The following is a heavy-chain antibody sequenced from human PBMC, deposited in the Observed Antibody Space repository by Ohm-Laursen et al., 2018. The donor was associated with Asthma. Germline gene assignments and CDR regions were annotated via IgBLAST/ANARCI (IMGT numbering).Heavy chain of an antibody. CDR3: ARYSYSSSWSHSFYYYYYGMDV. J-gene: IGHJ6*02. Sequence: ASVKVSCKSSGYTFINYHMHWVRQAPGEGLEWMGVLNPSGGSTTYAQKFRGRATMTRDTSTSTAYMELSSLRSEDTAVYYCARYSYSSSWSHSFYYYYYGMDVWGQGTTVTVSS. D-gene: IGHD6-13*01. CDR2: LNPSGGST. CDR1: GYTFINYH. V-gene: IGHV1-46*01.